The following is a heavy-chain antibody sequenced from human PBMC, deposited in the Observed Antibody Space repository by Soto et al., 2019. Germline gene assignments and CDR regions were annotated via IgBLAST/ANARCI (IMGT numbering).Heavy chain of an antibody. CDR1: GFTFSSFW. CDR2: MKQDGSEK. CDR3: VRDRSGSCLEGFDY. Sequence: EVQLVESGGGLVQLGGSRRLSCAASGFTFSSFWMTWVRQAPGKGLEWVANMKQDGSEKDYVDSVKGRFTISRNNARNSLFLEMKSLRSEDTAVYSCVRDRSGSCLEGFDYWGQGTLVTVSS. V-gene: IGHV3-7*01. D-gene: IGHD1-26*01. J-gene: IGHJ4*02.